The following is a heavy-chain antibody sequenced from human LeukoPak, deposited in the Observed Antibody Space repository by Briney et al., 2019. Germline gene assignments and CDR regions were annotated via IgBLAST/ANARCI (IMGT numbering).Heavy chain of an antibody. CDR2: ISSSGSTI. CDR3: ARVKLTKLLWFGELLSRPYGMDV. V-gene: IGHV3-48*03. CDR1: GFTFSSYE. D-gene: IGHD3-10*01. J-gene: IGHJ6*02. Sequence: PGGSLRLSCAASGFTFSSYEMNWVRQAPGKGLEWVSYISSSGSTIYYADSVKGRFTISRDNAKNSLYLQMNSLRAEDTAVYYCARVKLTKLLWFGELLSRPYGMDVWGQGTTVTVSS.